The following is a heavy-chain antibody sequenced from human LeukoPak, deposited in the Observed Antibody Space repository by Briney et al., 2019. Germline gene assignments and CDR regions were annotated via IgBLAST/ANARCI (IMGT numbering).Heavy chain of an antibody. J-gene: IGHJ4*02. CDR1: GGSISSGSYY. D-gene: IGHD6-13*01. CDR2: IYTSGST. Sequence: PSETLSLTCTVSGGSISSGSYYWSWIRQPAGKGLEWIGRIYTSGSTNYNPSLKSRVTISVDTSKNQFSLKLSSVTAADTAVYYCARRYSGSWYRSATVYYFDYWGQGTLVTVSS. V-gene: IGHV4-61*02. CDR3: ARRYSGSWYRSATVYYFDY.